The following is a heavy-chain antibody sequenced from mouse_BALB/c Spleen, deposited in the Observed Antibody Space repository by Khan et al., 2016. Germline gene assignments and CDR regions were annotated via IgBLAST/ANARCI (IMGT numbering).Heavy chain of an antibody. CDR3: GRGDY. CDR2: IRSGSSAI. CDR1: GFTFSSFG. J-gene: IGHJ2*01. Sequence: EVELVESGGGLVQPGGSRKLSCAASGFTFSSFGMHWVRQAPEKWLEWVAFIRSGSSAIYYADTVKGRFTISRDSPKNTLFLQMTSLRSEDTAMYYCGRGDYWGQGTTLTVSS. V-gene: IGHV5-17*02.